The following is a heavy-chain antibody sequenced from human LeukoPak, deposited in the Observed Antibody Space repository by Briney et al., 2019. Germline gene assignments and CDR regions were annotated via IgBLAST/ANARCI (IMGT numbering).Heavy chain of an antibody. CDR1: GGSCSGYY. CDR3: ARGRSEMATIIS. D-gene: IGHD5-24*01. CDR2: INHSGST. Sequence: KPSETLSLTCGVYGGSCSGYYWSWIRQPPGKGLEWIGEINHSGSTNYNPSLKSRVTISVDTSKNQISLKLSSVTAADTAVYYCARGRSEMATIISWGQGSLVTVSS. V-gene: IGHV4-34*01. J-gene: IGHJ4*02.